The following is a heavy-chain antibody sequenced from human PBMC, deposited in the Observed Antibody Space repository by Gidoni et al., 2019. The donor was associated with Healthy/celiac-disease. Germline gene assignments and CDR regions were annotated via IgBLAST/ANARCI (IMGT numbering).Heavy chain of an antibody. CDR1: GCTFDECR. CDR3: AQDSGTYCGGDCYSGPEGMDV. D-gene: IGHD2-21*01. J-gene: IGHJ6*02. CDR2: ISWDGGCT. Sequence: EVRVGESGGVVVQPGGTLRLSCAAYGCTFDECRMTGGRQAPGQGLEWSSLISWDGGCTYYADSVKVRFPISSDNCKNSLYLQMHSLRTEDTAVYYCAQDSGTYCGGDCYSGPEGMDVWGQGTTVTVSS. V-gene: IGHV3-43*01.